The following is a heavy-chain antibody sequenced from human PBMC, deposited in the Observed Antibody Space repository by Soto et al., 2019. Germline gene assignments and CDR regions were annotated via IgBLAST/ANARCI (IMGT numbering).Heavy chain of an antibody. V-gene: IGHV4-39*01. CDR2: IYYSGST. CDR3: ARHRRILSMVTDGFDY. J-gene: IGHJ4*02. D-gene: IGHD3-10*01. Sequence: KLSETLSLTCTVSGGSISSSSYYWGWIRQPPGKGLEWIGSIYYSGSTYYNPSLKSRVTISVDTSKNQFSLKLSSVTAADTAVYYCARHRRILSMVTDGFDYWGQGTLVTVSS. CDR1: GGSISSSSYY.